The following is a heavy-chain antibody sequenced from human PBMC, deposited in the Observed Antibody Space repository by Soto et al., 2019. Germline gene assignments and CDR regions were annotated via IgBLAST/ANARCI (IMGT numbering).Heavy chain of an antibody. J-gene: IGHJ4*02. CDR1: GFTFSSYA. V-gene: IGHV3-23*01. D-gene: IGHD6-13*01. Sequence: EVQLLESGGGLVQPGGSLRLSCAASGFTFSSYAMNWVRQAPGKGLEWVSVISGSDGSTYYADSVKGRCTISRANSKNTLNLQMNSLRAEDTAVYYCARRSSSWYFDYWGQGTLVTVSS. CDR3: ARRSSSWYFDY. CDR2: ISGSDGST.